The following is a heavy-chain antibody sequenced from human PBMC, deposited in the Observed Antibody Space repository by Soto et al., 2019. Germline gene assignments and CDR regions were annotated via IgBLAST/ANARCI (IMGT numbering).Heavy chain of an antibody. CDR1: GCTFSSYA. CDR3: ATTPVLRYFDWLLFY. Sequence: GGSLRLSCAASGCTFSSYAMSWVRQAPGKGLEWVSAISGSGGSTYYADSVKGRFTISRDNSKNTLYLQMNSLRAEDTAVYYCATTPVLRYFDWLLFYWGQGTLVTVSS. CDR2: ISGSGGST. J-gene: IGHJ4*02. V-gene: IGHV3-23*01. D-gene: IGHD3-9*01.